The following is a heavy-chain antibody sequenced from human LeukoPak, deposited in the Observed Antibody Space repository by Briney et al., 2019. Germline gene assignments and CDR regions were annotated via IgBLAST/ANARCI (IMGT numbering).Heavy chain of an antibody. CDR1: GFTFSNYF. CDR3: VRLYAY. J-gene: IGHJ4*02. D-gene: IGHD2/OR15-2a*01. V-gene: IGHV3-74*01. CDR2: ITGDGSST. Sequence: PGGSLRLSXTASGFTFSNYFMHWVRQVPGEGPEWVSRITGDGSSTSYADSVKGRFTISRDNAKNTLYLQMNSLRAEDTALYYCVRLYAYWGQGTLVTVSS.